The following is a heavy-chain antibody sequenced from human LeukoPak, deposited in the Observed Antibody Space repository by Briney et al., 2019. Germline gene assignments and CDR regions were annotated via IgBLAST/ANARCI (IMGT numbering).Heavy chain of an antibody. D-gene: IGHD6-13*01. V-gene: IGHV3-66*01. CDR3: ARELTSSSCLDP. J-gene: IGHJ5*02. CDR2: LYSGGIT. Sequence: PGGSLRLSCVVSGFTVSSNYMNWVRQAPGKGLEWVSVLYSGGITYSADSVKGRFTISRDISKNTLYLQMNSLRAEDTAVYYCARELTSSSCLDPWGQGTLVTVSS. CDR1: GFTVSSNY.